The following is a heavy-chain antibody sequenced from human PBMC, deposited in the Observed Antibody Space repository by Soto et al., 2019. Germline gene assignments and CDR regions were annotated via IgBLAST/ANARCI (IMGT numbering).Heavy chain of an antibody. V-gene: IGHV4-34*01. J-gene: IGHJ4*01. CDR1: GGSFSDYF. CDR2: LTPSGST. D-gene: IGHD2-2*01. Sequence: SETLSLTCDVFGGSFSDYFWTWIRQPPGKGLEWIGELTPSGSTNYNPSFKSRVTISRDPSKTQFSLNLTSVTTADTAVYHCARGIPAPWEVLAYWGEGTRVTVSS. CDR3: ARGIPAPWEVLAY.